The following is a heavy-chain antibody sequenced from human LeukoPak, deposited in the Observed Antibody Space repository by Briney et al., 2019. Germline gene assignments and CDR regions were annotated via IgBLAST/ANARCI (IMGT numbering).Heavy chain of an antibody. CDR3: ARPEGDYYGSGSFAFDI. J-gene: IGHJ3*02. D-gene: IGHD3-10*01. CDR2: IYYSGST. Sequence: SETLSLTCTVSGGSISSSSYYWGWLRQPPGKGLEWIGSIYYSGSTYYNPSLKSRVTISVDTSKNQFSVKLSSVTAADTAVYYCARPEGDYYGSGSFAFDIWGQGTMVTVSS. CDR1: GGSISSSSYY. V-gene: IGHV4-39*01.